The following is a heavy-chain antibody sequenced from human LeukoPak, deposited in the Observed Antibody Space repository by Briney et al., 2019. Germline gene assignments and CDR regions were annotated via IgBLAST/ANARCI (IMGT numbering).Heavy chain of an antibody. J-gene: IGHJ4*02. CDR3: AKAITGTTWRLCDY. CDR2: ISGSGATT. CDR1: GFTFNSYA. D-gene: IGHD1-7*01. V-gene: IGHV3-23*01. Sequence: GGSLRLSCAASGFTFNSYAMSWVRQAPGKGLEWVSVISGSGATTYYADSVKGRFTISRDNSNNTVHLQMNSLRADDTAVYYCAKAITGTTWRLCDYWGQGTLVTGSS.